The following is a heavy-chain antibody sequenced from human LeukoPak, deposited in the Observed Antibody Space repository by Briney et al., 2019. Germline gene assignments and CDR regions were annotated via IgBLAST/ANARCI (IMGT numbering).Heavy chain of an antibody. CDR2: ISSSSSYI. CDR3: ARDKRDPYYDSSGYSSYYYYGMDV. CDR1: GFTFSSYS. Sequence: PGGSLRLSCAASGFTFSSYSMNWVRQAPGKGLEWVSSISSSSSYIYYADSVKGRFTISRDNAKNSLYLQMNSLRAEDTAVYYCARDKRDPYYDSSGYSSYYYYGMDVWGQGTTVTVSS. V-gene: IGHV3-21*01. D-gene: IGHD3-22*01. J-gene: IGHJ6*02.